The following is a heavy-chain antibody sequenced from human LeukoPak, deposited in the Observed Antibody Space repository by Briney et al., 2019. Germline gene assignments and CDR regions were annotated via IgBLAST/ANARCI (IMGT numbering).Heavy chain of an antibody. CDR2: TYYRSKWSN. J-gene: IGHJ4*02. CDR1: GDSVSSNNAT. V-gene: IGHV6-1*01. D-gene: IGHD6-19*01. Sequence: QTLSLTCAISGDSVSSNNATWNWIRQSPSRGLEWLGRTYYRSKWSNDSAESVRSRITINPDTSKNQFSLQLNSVTPEDTAVYYCARGAVSGWEWGQGTLVTVSS. CDR3: ARGAVSGWE.